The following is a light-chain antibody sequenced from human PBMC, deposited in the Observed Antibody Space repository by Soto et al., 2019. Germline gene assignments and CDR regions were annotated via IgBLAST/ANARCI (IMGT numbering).Light chain of an antibody. CDR2: DAS. CDR3: QQYNGYSL. CDR1: QSISSW. J-gene: IGKJ1*01. V-gene: IGKV1-5*01. Sequence: DIQMTQSPSTLSASVGDRVTITCRASQSISSWLAWYQQRPGKAPKLLIFDASTLESGVPSRFSGIGSGTEFTLSISSLQPDDFATYYCQQYNGYSLFGQGTKVDIK.